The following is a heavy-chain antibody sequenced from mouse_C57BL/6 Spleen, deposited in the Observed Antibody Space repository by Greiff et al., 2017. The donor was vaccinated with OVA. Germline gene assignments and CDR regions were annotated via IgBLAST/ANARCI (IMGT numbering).Heavy chain of an antibody. Sequence: DVKLQESGPGLVKPSQSLSLTCSVTGYSITSGYYWNWIRQFPGNKLEWMGYISYDGSNNYNPSLKNRISITRDTSKNQFFLKLNSVTTEDTATYYCAREGDYYGSSYGYFDVWGTGTTVTVSS. J-gene: IGHJ1*03. CDR2: ISYDGSN. V-gene: IGHV3-6*01. D-gene: IGHD1-1*01. CDR3: AREGDYYGSSYGYFDV. CDR1: GYSITSGYY.